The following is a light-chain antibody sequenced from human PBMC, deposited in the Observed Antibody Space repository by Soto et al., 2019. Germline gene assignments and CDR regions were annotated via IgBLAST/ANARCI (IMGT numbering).Light chain of an antibody. J-gene: IGKJ3*01. Sequence: DIQMTQSPSSLSASVGDRVTITCRASQGISNYLAWYQQKPGKVPKLLIYAASTLKAGVPSRFSGSGSGTAFTLTISSLQPEDVATYYCQKYNSAPRTFGPGTKVDI. CDR1: QGISNY. CDR2: AAS. CDR3: QKYNSAPRT. V-gene: IGKV1-27*01.